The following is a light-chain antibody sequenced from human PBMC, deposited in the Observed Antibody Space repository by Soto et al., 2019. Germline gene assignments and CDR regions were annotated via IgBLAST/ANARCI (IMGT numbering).Light chain of an antibody. CDR2: GAC. V-gene: IGKV3-15*01. J-gene: IGKJ1*01. CDR3: QKYGSSGT. Sequence: EIVMTHSPATLSVSTGERATLSCRASQSVSSSLAWYQQKPGQAPRLLIYGACTRATGIPARFSGSGSGTEFTLTISRLQPEDFTVYYCQKYGSSGTFGQGTKVDIK. CDR1: QSVSSS.